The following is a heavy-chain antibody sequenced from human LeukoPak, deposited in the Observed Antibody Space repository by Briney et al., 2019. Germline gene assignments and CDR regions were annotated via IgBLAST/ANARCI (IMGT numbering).Heavy chain of an antibody. CDR2: IIPILGIA. D-gene: IGHD2-2*01. Sequence: GASVKVSCTASGGSVSSYTISWVRQAPGQGLEWMGRIIPILGIANNAQKFQGRVTITADNSTSTAYMELSSLRSEDTAVYYCAREGVVPAADGGWFDPWGQGTLVTVSS. V-gene: IGHV1-69*04. CDR1: GGSVSSYT. CDR3: AREGVVPAADGGWFDP. J-gene: IGHJ5*02.